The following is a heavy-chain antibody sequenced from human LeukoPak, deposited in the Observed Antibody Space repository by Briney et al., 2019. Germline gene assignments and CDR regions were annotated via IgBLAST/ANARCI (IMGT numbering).Heavy chain of an antibody. CDR2: IHYSGST. Sequence: PSETLSLTCTVSGGSISNYYWNWFRQPPGKGLEWIGLIHYSGSTNYNPPLKSRVTISEDTSKNQCSLKLTSVTTADTAVYFCARGRGWLPDYWGQGTLVTVSS. CDR3: ARGRGWLPDY. J-gene: IGHJ4*02. V-gene: IGHV4-59*01. D-gene: IGHD5-24*01. CDR1: GGSISNYY.